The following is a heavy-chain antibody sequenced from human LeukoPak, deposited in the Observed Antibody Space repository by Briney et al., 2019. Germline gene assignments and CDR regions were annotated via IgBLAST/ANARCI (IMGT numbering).Heavy chain of an antibody. V-gene: IGHV3-74*01. CDR1: GFTFSSYW. CDR2: INSDGSST. CDR3: ASGISGAGRNY. Sequence: GGSLRLSCAASGFTFSSYWMHWVRQAPGKGLVWVSRINSDGSSTSYADSVKGRFTISRDNAKNTLYLQMNSLRTEDTAVYYCASGISGAGRNYWGQGTLVTVSS. D-gene: IGHD3-10*01. J-gene: IGHJ4*02.